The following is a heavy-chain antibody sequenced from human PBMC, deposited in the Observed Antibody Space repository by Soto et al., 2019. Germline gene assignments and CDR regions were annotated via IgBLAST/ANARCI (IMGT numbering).Heavy chain of an antibody. CDR1: GYTFTSYA. CDR2: ITPFNGNT. V-gene: IGHV1-45*02. Sequence: SVKVSCKASGYTFTSYAMHWVRQAPGQALEWMGWITPFNGNTNYAQKFQDRVTITRDRSMSTAYMELSSLRSEVTAMYYCASGLWTRDYYYGMDVWGQGTTVTVSS. J-gene: IGHJ6*02. D-gene: IGHD1-1*01. CDR3: ASGLWTRDYYYGMDV.